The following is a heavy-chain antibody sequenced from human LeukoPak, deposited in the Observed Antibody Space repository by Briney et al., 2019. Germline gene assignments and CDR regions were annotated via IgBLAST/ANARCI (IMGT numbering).Heavy chain of an antibody. V-gene: IGHV4-59*01. Sequence: SETLSLTCTVSGGSISSYYWSWIRQPPGKGLEWIGYIYYSGSTNYNPSLKSRVTISVDTSKNQFSLKLSSVTAADTAVYYCARVVQHAFDIWGQGTMVTVSS. CDR3: ARVVQHAFDI. CDR1: GGSISSYY. D-gene: IGHD2-2*01. J-gene: IGHJ3*02. CDR2: IYYSGST.